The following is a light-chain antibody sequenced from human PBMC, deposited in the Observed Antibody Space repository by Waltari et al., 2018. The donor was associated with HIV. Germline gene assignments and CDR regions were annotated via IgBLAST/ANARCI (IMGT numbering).Light chain of an antibody. CDR2: GAS. J-gene: IGKJ1*01. CDR1: QRVSSSN. CDR3: QQYGGSPLT. Sequence: DIVLTQSPGTLSLSTGARAPLSCRASQRVSSSNLAWYQQNPGQAPRLLIYGASRSPTGIPDRFGGSGSGTYVILTISRREPEDVAVYYCQQYGGSPLTFGQGTKVEIK. V-gene: IGKV3-20*01.